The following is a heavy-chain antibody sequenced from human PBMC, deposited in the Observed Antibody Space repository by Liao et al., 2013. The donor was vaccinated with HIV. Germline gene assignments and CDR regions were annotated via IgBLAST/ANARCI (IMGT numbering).Heavy chain of an antibody. J-gene: IGHJ4*02. Sequence: QVQLQQWGAGLLKPSETLSLSCDVYGGSFSGYYWSWIRQSPGKGLEWIGEINRNGSTNYNPSLMSRATISADTSNNRFSLKVDSLTAADTAVYYCASAKGLVENWGQGFLVTVS. CDR1: GGSFSGYY. V-gene: IGHV4-34*02. CDR2: INRNGST. CDR3: ASAKGLVEN.